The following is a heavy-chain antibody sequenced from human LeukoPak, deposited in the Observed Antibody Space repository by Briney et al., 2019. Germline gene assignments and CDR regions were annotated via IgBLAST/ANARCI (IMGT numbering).Heavy chain of an antibody. J-gene: IGHJ4*02. CDR2: INHSGST. CDR3: ARLGSGYDLVFDY. V-gene: IGHV4-34*01. CDR1: GGSFSGYY. Sequence: PSETLSLTCAVYGGSFSGYYWSWIRQPPGKGLEWIGEINHSGSTNYNPSLKSRVTISVDTSKNQFSLKLSSVTAADTAVYYCARLGSGYDLVFDYWGQGTLVTVSS. D-gene: IGHD5-12*01.